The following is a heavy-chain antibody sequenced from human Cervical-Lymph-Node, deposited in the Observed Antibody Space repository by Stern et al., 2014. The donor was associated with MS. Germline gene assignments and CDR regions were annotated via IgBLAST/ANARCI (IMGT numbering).Heavy chain of an antibody. V-gene: IGHV1-2*06. Sequence: QVQLVQSGAEAKKPGASVKVSCKASGYRFSTFYLHWLRQAPGQGLQWIGLIDPGSGATNSSQTFQGRLTIARGRSIHSAFLELSGLRSYDPAVYYCAAIFWSRDGCYHHFDTWGQGTLVT. CDR3: AAIFWSRDGCYHHFDT. J-gene: IGHJ4*02. CDR1: GYRFSTFY. CDR2: IDPGSGAT. D-gene: IGHD3-16*02.